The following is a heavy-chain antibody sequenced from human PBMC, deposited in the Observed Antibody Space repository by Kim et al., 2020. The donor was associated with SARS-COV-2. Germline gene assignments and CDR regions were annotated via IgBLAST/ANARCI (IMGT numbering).Heavy chain of an antibody. CDR2: ISCSGVRI. D-gene: IGHD3-3*01. V-gene: IGHV3-9*01. J-gene: IGHJ3*02. Sequence: GGSLRLSCAASGFTFGKYAMSWARQAPGKGLEWVSGISCSGVRIHYADSVKGRFTISRDNAKNSLYLQMNSLRAEDTALYYCAKRRLRVLEWVLAGAFAIWWQGTTVTVSS. CDR3: AKRRLRVLEWVLAGAFAI. CDR1: GFTFGKYA.